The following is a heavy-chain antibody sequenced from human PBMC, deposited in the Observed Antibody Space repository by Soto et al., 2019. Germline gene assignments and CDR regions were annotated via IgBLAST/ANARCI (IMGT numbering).Heavy chain of an antibody. CDR2: IYHSGTT. D-gene: IGHD2-15*01. J-gene: IGHJ4*02. CDR3: ARVVPATPYFES. Sequence: SETLSLTCTVSGGSIINDNYSWSWVRQPPGKGLEWIGYIYHSGTTYYNPSLNSRVTISVDGSSNQFSLKLTSVMAADTAVYYCARVVPATPYFESWGPGILVTVSS. V-gene: IGHV4-30-2*01. CDR1: GGSIINDNYS.